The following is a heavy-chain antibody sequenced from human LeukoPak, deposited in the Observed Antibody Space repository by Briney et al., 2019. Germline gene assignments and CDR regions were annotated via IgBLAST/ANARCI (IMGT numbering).Heavy chain of an antibody. Sequence: GGSLRLSCAAARLTFSSYWMHWVRHAPGKGLVWVSRISSDGSSTIYADSVKGRFTISRDNAKNTLYLQMNSLRAEDTAVYYCARDGSSGRANAFDIWGQGTMVTVSS. CDR3: ARDGSSGRANAFDI. CDR2: ISSDGSST. CDR1: RLTFSSYW. V-gene: IGHV3-74*01. J-gene: IGHJ3*02. D-gene: IGHD6-19*01.